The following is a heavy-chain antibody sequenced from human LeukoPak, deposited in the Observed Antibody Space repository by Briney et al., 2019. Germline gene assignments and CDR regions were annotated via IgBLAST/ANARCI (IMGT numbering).Heavy chain of an antibody. CDR2: TSYDGSNE. D-gene: IGHD1-20*01. CDR3: ARGAITGTTPPTYYYYMDV. V-gene: IGHV3-30-3*01. Sequence: GGSLRLSCAASGFAFNSYAMHWVRQAPGKGLEWVALTSYDGSNEYYADSVKGRFTISRDNSKSTLYLQMNSLRSEDTAVYYCARGAITGTTPPTYYYYMDVWGKGTTVTVSS. CDR1: GFAFNSYA. J-gene: IGHJ6*03.